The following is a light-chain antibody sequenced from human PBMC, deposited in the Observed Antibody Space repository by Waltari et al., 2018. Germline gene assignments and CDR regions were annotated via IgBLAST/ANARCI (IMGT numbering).Light chain of an antibody. Sequence: DIQMTQSPSTLSASVGDSVTITCRASQSINDFLAWYQQKPGKVPKLLISKASNLNSGVPSRFSGSGSGTEFTLTISGLQPDDFATYYYQQYNHYWTFGQGTKVEIK. CDR3: QQYNHYWT. V-gene: IGKV1-5*03. CDR1: QSINDF. J-gene: IGKJ1*01. CDR2: KAS.